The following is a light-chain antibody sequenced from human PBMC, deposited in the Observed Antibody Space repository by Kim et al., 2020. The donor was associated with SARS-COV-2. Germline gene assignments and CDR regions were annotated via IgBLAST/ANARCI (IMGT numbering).Light chain of an antibody. J-gene: IGKJ4*01. CDR2: AAS. CDR3: QHYYTHPLT. CDR1: QGINNY. Sequence: DIQMSQSPSSLSASVGDRVTITCRASQGINNYLAWFRLRPGEAPKSLIYAASTLQSGVPSRFSGSGSGTDSSLTISSLLPEDFATYYCQHYYTHPLTFGEGTKVEI. V-gene: IGKV1-16*01.